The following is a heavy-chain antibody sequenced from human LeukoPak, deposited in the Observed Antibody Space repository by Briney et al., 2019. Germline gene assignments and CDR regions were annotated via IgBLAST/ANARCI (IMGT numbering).Heavy chain of an antibody. CDR1: GGSFSGYY. D-gene: IGHD6-13*01. Sequence: PSETLSLTCAVYGGSFSGYYWSWIRQPPGKGLEWIGEINHSGSTNYNPSLKSRVTISVGTSKNQFSLKLSSVTAADTAVYYCASRIAAGFDYWGQGTLVTVSS. CDR3: ASRIAAGFDY. CDR2: INHSGST. J-gene: IGHJ4*02. V-gene: IGHV4-34*01.